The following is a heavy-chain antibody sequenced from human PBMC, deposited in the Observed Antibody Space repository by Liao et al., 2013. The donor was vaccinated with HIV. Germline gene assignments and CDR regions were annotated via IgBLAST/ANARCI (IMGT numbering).Heavy chain of an antibody. CDR2: IYTSGST. CDR1: GGSISSGSYY. J-gene: IGHJ5*02. Sequence: QVQLQESGPGLVKPSQTLSLTCTVSGGSISSGSYYWSWIRQPAGKGLQWIGHIYTSGSTNYNPSLKSRATISVDTSKNQFSLKLRSVTAADTALYYCARDMWYGSGPFDPWGQGTLVTVSS. CDR3: ARDMWYGSGPFDP. D-gene: IGHD3-10*01. V-gene: IGHV4-61*02.